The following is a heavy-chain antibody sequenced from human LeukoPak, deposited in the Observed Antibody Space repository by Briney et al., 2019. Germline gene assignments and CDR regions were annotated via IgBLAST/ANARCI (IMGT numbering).Heavy chain of an antibody. CDR3: AKIVGASNGYFDF. CDR1: GYTFTSYY. D-gene: IGHD1-26*01. J-gene: IGHJ4*02. Sequence: ASVKVSXKASGYTFTSYYMHWVRQAPGQGLEWMGIINPSIGRTSYAQKFQGRVTMTRDTSTTTVYMELSSLRSDDTAVYYCAKIVGASNGYFDFWGQGTLVTASS. V-gene: IGHV1-46*01. CDR2: INPSIGRT.